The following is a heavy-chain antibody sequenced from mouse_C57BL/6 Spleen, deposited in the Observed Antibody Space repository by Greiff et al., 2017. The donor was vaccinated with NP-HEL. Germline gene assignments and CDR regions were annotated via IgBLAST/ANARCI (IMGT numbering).Heavy chain of an antibody. J-gene: IGHJ3*01. Sequence: QVQLQQSGAELARPGASVKLSCKASGYTFTSYGISWVKQRPGQGLEWIGELYPRSGNTYYNEKFKGKATLTADKSSSTAYMELRSLTSEDSAVYFCAGDWAYWGQGTLVTVSA. CDR1: GYTFTSYG. V-gene: IGHV1-81*01. D-gene: IGHD3-3*01. CDR3: AGDWAY. CDR2: LYPRSGNT.